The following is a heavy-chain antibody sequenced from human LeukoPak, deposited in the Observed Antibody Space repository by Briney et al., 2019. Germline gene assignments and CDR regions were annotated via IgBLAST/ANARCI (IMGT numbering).Heavy chain of an antibody. J-gene: IGHJ5*02. V-gene: IGHV3-33*01. CDR2: IWYDGNNK. Sequence: GRSLRLSCAASGFTLTRYGMHWVRQAPGKGLEWVAVIWYDGNNKYYADSVKGRFTISRDNAKNSLYLQMNSLRAEDTAVYYCARAGPPAFDPWGQGTLVTVSS. CDR1: GFTLTRYG. CDR3: ARAGPPAFDP.